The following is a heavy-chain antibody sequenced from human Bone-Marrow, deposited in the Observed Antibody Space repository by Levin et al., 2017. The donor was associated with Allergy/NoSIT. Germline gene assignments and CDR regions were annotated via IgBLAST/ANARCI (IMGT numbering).Heavy chain of an antibody. CDR1: GFSFSEYG. CDR2: IWYDGTIK. V-gene: IGHV3-33*01. D-gene: IGHD1-20*01. Sequence: GGSLRLSCEASGFSFSEYGMHWVRQAPGKGLEWVAVIWYDGTIKYYADSVKGRFTIFRDNSEKTVDLQMNSLRVEDTAVYYCARDRNVMTGLADYWGQGTVVTVSS. CDR3: ARDRNVMTGLADY. J-gene: IGHJ4*02.